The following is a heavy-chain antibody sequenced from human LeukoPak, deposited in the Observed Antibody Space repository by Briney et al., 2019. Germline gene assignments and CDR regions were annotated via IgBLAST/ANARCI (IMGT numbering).Heavy chain of an antibody. CDR2: INPNSDAT. D-gene: IGHD6-13*01. J-gene: IGHJ4*02. CDR1: GYTFTDNY. V-gene: IGHV1-2*02. CDR3: ARSYSTTWLSDY. Sequence: ASVKVSCKASGYTFTDNYLHWVRQAPGQGLEWMGWINPNSDATNYAQKFQGTVTMTRDTSISTAYMELSRLTSDDTAVYYCARSYSTTWLSDYWGQGTLVTVSS.